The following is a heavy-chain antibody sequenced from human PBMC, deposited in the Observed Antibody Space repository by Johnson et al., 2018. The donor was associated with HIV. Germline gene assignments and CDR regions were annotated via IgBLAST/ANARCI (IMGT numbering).Heavy chain of an antibody. J-gene: IGHJ3*02. CDR2: ISGSGGST. CDR1: GFTVSSSY. D-gene: IGHD4-11*01. Sequence: MLLVESGGGLVQPGGSLRLSCAASGFTVSSSYMSWVRQAPGKGLEWVSAISGSGGSTYYADSVKGRFTISRDNAKNSLYLQMNSLIAEDTAVYYCARETRDDAFDIWGQGTMVTVSS. V-gene: IGHV3-23*04. CDR3: ARETRDDAFDI.